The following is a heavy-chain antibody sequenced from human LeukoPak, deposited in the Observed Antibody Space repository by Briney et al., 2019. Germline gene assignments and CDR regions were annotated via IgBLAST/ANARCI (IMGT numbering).Heavy chain of an antibody. CDR2: INKDGSEK. CDR1: GFTFSRYW. V-gene: IGHV3-7*01. Sequence: PGGSLRLSCAASGFTFSRYWMTWVRQTLGEGLWRVANINKDGSEKYYMDSVRGRFTISRDNAKNSLSLQMNNLRVEDTAMYYCIRELVVGPAEYFQNWGQGTLVTVSS. D-gene: IGHD2-8*02. CDR3: IRELVVGPAEYFQN. J-gene: IGHJ1*01.